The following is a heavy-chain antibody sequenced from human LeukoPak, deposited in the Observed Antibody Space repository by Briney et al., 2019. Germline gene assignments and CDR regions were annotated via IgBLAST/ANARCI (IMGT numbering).Heavy chain of an antibody. CDR1: GFSVSRNY. Sequence: PGGSLRLSCAASGFSVSRNYMFWVRQPPGKGLEWIGSIYYSGSTYYNPSLKSRVTISVDTSKNQFSLKLSSVTAADTAVYYCARSGITIFGVVNSPDYWGQGTLVTVSS. J-gene: IGHJ4*02. CDR3: ARSGITIFGVVNSPDY. CDR2: IYYSGST. V-gene: IGHV4-39*01. D-gene: IGHD3-3*01.